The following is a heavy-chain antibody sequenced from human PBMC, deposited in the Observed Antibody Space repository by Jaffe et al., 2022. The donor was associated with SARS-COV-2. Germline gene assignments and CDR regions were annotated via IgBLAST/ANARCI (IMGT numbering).Heavy chain of an antibody. V-gene: IGHV4-30-4*01. J-gene: IGHJ6*02. CDR3: ARGYSGYDTDPYYYYGMDV. CDR1: GGSISSGDYY. Sequence: QVQLQESGPGLVKPSQTLSLTCTVSGGSISSGDYYWSWIRQPPGKGLEWIGYIYYSGSTYYNPSLKSRVTISVDTSKNQFSLKLSSVTAADTAVYYCARGYSGYDTDPYYYYGMDVWGQGTTVTVSS. CDR2: IYYSGST. D-gene: IGHD5-12*01.